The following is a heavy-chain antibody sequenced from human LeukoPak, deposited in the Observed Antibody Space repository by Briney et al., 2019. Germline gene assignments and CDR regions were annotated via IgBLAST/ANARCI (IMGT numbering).Heavy chain of an antibody. CDR3: ARRGLGASLAFDI. D-gene: IGHD1-26*01. Sequence: PSETLSLTCAVYGGSFSGYYWSWIRQPPGKGLEWIGEINHSGSTNYNPSLKSRVTISVDTSKKQFSLKLSSVTAADTAVYYCARRGLGASLAFDIWGQGTMVTVSS. CDR2: INHSGST. J-gene: IGHJ3*02. V-gene: IGHV4-34*01. CDR1: GGSFSGYY.